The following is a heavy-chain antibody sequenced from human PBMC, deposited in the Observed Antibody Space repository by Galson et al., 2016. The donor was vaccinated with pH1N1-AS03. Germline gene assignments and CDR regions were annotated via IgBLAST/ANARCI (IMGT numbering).Heavy chain of an antibody. CDR2: ISSSGATI. Sequence: SLRLSCATSGFTFDYYFMSWIRQAPGKGLEWVSDISSSGATIHYADSVRGRFTISRDNAKNSLYLQMSSLRAEDTAVYYCARAVDYGGKSAGNYLDYWGQGTLFTVSS. CDR3: ARAVDYGGKSAGNYLDY. J-gene: IGHJ4*02. D-gene: IGHD4-23*01. CDR1: GFTFDYYF. V-gene: IGHV3-11*04.